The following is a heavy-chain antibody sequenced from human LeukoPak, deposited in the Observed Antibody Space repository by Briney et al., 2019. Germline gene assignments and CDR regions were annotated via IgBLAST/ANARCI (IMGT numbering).Heavy chain of an antibody. CDR3: AKMKVGGPPLTTRTYGMDV. Sequence: PGRSLRLSCAASGFTFSSYAMHWVRQAPGKGLEWVAVISYDGSNKYYADSVKGRFTISRDNSKNTLYLQMNSLRAEDTAVYYCAKMKVGGPPLTTRTYGMDVWGQGTTVTVSS. V-gene: IGHV3-30-3*02. J-gene: IGHJ6*02. CDR1: GFTFSSYA. CDR2: ISYDGSNK. D-gene: IGHD2-15*01.